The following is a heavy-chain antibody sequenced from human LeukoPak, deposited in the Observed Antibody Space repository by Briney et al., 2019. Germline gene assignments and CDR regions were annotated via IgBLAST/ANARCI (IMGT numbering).Heavy chain of an antibody. J-gene: IGHJ6*02. CDR2: INHSGST. D-gene: IGHD6-13*01. Sequence: PSETLSLTCAVYGGSFSGYYWSWIRQPPGKGLEWIGEINHSGSTNYNPSLKSRVTISVDTSKNQFSLKLSSVTAADTAVYYCARPPAAGLYYYYGMDVWGQGPRSPSP. CDR3: ARPPAAGLYYYYGMDV. V-gene: IGHV4-34*01. CDR1: GGSFSGYY.